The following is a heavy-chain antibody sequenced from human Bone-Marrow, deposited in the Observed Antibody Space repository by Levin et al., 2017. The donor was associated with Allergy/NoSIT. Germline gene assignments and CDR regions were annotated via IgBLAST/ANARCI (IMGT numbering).Heavy chain of an antibody. J-gene: IGHJ6*02. CDR1: GYTFTSYD. D-gene: IGHD3-3*01. CDR3: ARGLVGKTYYDFWSGLYGMDV. V-gene: IGHV1-8*01. Sequence: GESLKISCKASGYTFTSYDINWVRQATGQGLEWMGWMNPNSGNTGYAQKFQGRVTMTRNTSISTAYMELSSLRSEDTAVYYCARGLVGKTYYDFWSGLYGMDVWGQGTTVTVSS. CDR2: MNPNSGNT.